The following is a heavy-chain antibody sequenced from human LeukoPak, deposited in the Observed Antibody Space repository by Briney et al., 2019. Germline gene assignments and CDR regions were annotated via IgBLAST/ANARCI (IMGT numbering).Heavy chain of an antibody. V-gene: IGHV3-23*01. D-gene: IGHD1-26*01. Sequence: GGSLRLSCAASGFTFSTYGMTWVRQAPGKGLEWVSSISGSGGSTYYADSVKGRVTVSRDNSKSTLFLQMNSLRAEDTAVYYCASHPLRPGATGGFDIWGQGTMVTVSS. CDR1: GFTFSTYG. CDR3: ASHPLRPGATGGFDI. J-gene: IGHJ3*02. CDR2: ISGSGGST.